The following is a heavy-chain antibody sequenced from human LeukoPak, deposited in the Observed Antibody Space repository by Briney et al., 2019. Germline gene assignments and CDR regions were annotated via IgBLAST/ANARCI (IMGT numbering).Heavy chain of an antibody. CDR3: ARVVVVPAASYYYYYGMDV. CDR2: ISSSSSYT. CDR1: GFTFSDYY. D-gene: IGHD2-2*01. J-gene: IGHJ6*02. Sequence: GGSLRLSCAASGFTFSDYYMSWIRQAPGKGLEWVSYISSSSSYTNYADSVKGRFTISRDNAKNSLYLQMNSLRAEDTAVYYCARVVVVPAASYYYYYGMDVWGQGTTVTVSS. V-gene: IGHV3-11*06.